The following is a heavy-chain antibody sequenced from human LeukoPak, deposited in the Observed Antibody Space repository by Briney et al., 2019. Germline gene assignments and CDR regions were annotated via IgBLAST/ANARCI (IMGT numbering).Heavy chain of an antibody. CDR2: INAGNGYT. D-gene: IGHD6-19*01. J-gene: IGHJ4*02. Sequence: ASVKVSCKASGYTFTNYGISWVRQAPGQRLEWMGWINAGNGYTKYSQEFQGRVTITRDTSASTAYMELSSLRSEDMAVYYCARVVKYSSGPLTDLLPYYFDYWGQGTLVTVSS. CDR1: GYTFTNYG. V-gene: IGHV1-3*03. CDR3: ARVVKYSSGPLTDLLPYYFDY.